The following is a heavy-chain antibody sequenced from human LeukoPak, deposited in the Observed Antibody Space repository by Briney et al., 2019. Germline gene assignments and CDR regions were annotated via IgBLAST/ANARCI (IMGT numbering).Heavy chain of an antibody. D-gene: IGHD2-15*01. CDR1: GFTFSSYA. J-gene: IGHJ4*02. CDR2: ISYDGSNK. CDR3: ARDYCSGGSCYFDY. Sequence: GRSLRLSCAASGFTFSSYAMHWVRQAPGKGLEGVAVISYDGSNKYYADSVKGRFTISRDNSKNTLYLQMNSLRAEDTAVYYCARDYCSGGSCYFDYWGQGTLVTVSS. V-gene: IGHV3-30*04.